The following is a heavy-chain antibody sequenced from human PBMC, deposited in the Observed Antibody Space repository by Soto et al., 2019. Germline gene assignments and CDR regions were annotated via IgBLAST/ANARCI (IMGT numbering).Heavy chain of an antibody. CDR2: IIPIFGTA. CDR1: GGTFSSYA. J-gene: IGHJ5*02. D-gene: IGHD6-13*01. CDR3: ARVPYSSSWHDNWFDP. Sequence: SVKVSCKASGGTFSSYAISWVRQAPGQGLEWMGGIIPIFGTANYAQKFQGRVTITADESTSTAYMELSSLRSEDTAVYYCARVPYSSSWHDNWFDPWGQGTLVTVSS. V-gene: IGHV1-69*13.